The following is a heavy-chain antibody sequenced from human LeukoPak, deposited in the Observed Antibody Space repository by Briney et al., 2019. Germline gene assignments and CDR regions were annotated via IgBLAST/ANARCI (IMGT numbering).Heavy chain of an antibody. CDR2: ISSSSSYI. V-gene: IGHV3-21*01. CDR3: ARDESGGQLVRGYFDY. CDR1: GFTFSSYS. D-gene: IGHD6-6*01. Sequence: PGGSLRLSCAASGFTFSSYSMNWVRQAPGKGLEWVSSISSSSSYIYYADSVKGRFTISRDNAKNSLYLQMNSLRAEDTAVYYCARDESGGQLVRGYFDYWGQGTLVTVSS. J-gene: IGHJ4*02.